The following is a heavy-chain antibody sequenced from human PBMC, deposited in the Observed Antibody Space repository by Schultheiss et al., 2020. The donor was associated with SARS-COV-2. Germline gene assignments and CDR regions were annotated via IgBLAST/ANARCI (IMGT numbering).Heavy chain of an antibody. CDR1: GGSFSGYY. J-gene: IGHJ4*02. Sequence: ESLKISCAVYGGSFSGYYWSWIRQPPGKGLEWIGEINHSGSTNYNPSLKSRVTISVDTSKNQFSLKLSSVTAADTAVYYCARVADTYYYDSCPDYWGQGTLVTVSS. CDR2: INHSGST. V-gene: IGHV4-34*01. D-gene: IGHD3-22*01. CDR3: ARVADTYYYDSCPDY.